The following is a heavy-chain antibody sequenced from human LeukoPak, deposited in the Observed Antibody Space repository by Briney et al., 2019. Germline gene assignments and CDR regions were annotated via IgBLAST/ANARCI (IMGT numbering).Heavy chain of an antibody. J-gene: IGHJ4*02. V-gene: IGHV4-39*01. CDR2: IYYSGST. D-gene: IGHD5-12*01. Sequence: PSETLSLTCTVSGGSISSSSYYWGWIRQPPGKGLEWIGSIYYSGSTYYNPSLKSRVTISVDTSKNQFSLKLSSVTAADTAVYYCARYKVAYFDCWGQGTLVTVSS. CDR1: GGSISSSSYY. CDR3: ARYKVAYFDC.